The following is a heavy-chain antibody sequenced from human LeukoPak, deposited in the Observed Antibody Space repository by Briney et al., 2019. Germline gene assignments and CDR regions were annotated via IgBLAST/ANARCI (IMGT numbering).Heavy chain of an antibody. D-gene: IGHD4/OR15-4a*01. V-gene: IGHV3-30-3*01. Sequence: GGSLRLSCAASGFTFSSYAMHWVRQAPGKGLEWVAVISYDGSNKYYADSVKGRFTISRDNSKNTLYLQMNSLRAEDTAVYYRARDLDGAGDYWGQGTLVTVSS. CDR1: GFTFSSYA. CDR2: ISYDGSNK. CDR3: ARDLDGAGDY. J-gene: IGHJ4*02.